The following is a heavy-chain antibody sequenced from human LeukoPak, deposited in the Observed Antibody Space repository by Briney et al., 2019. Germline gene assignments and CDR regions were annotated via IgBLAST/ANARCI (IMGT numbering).Heavy chain of an antibody. Sequence: GGSLRLSCAASGFTFSSYWMSWARQAPGKGLEWVANIKQDGSEKYYVDSVKGRFTISRDNAKNSLYLQMNSLRAEDTAVYYCAGRGAYSSSPLGHWGQGTLVTVSS. V-gene: IGHV3-7*01. CDR3: AGRGAYSSSPLGH. CDR1: GFTFSSYW. J-gene: IGHJ4*02. D-gene: IGHD6-6*01. CDR2: IKQDGSEK.